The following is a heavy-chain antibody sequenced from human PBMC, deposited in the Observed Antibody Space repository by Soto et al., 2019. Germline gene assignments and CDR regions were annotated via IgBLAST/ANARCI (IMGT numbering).Heavy chain of an antibody. CDR1: GGSISSSSYY. CDR3: AGLFTRIAVAGRPPPCY. D-gene: IGHD6-19*01. J-gene: IGHJ4*02. Sequence: QLQLQESGPGLVKPSETLSLTCTVSGGSISSSSYYWGWIRQPPGKGLEWIGSIYYSGSTYYNPPRNMRVPKAVDTSRITFPLRLGSGTAAATAVYYCAGLFTRIAVAGRPPPCYWGQGTLVTGSS. CDR2: IYYSGST. V-gene: IGHV4-39*02.